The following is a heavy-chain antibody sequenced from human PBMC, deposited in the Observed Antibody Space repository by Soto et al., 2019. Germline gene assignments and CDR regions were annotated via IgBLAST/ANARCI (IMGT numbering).Heavy chain of an antibody. CDR1: GYSFTDYH. V-gene: IGHV1-2*04. D-gene: IGHD2-8*01. CDR3: ARGHSTDCSNGVCSFFYNHEMDV. Sequence: ASVKVSCKASGYSFTDYHIHWVRQAPGQGLEWLGRISPKSGGTSTAQKFQGWVTMTRDRSISTVYMELTRLRSDDMAVYFCARGHSTDCSNGVCSFFYNHEMDVWGQGTTVTVSS. J-gene: IGHJ6*02. CDR2: ISPKSGGT.